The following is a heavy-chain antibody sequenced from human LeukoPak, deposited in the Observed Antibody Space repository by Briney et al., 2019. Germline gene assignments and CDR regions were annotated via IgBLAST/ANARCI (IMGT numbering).Heavy chain of an antibody. Sequence: QSGGSLRLSCAASGFTFSSYAMSWVRQAPGKGLEWVSAISGSGGSTYYADSVKGRFTISRDNSKNTLYLQMNSLRAEDTAVYYCVKAPIVGATTGRYYFDYWGQGTLVTVSS. CDR1: GFTFSSYA. J-gene: IGHJ4*02. CDR3: VKAPIVGATTGRYYFDY. D-gene: IGHD1-26*01. CDR2: ISGSGGST. V-gene: IGHV3-23*01.